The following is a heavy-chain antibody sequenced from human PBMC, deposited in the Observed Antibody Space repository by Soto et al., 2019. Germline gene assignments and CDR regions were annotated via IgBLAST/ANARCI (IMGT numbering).Heavy chain of an antibody. CDR1: GYTFTSYG. J-gene: IGHJ4*02. D-gene: IGHD4-17*01. CDR3: ARQATVTTWDY. CDR2: ISAYNGNT. V-gene: IGHV1-18*01. Sequence: QVQLVQSGAEVKKPGASVKVSCKASGYTFTSYGISWVRQAPGQGLEWMGWISAYNGNTNYAQKLQGRVTMTTDTATSTAYRELRSLRADDTAVYYCARQATVTTWDYWGQGTLVTVSS.